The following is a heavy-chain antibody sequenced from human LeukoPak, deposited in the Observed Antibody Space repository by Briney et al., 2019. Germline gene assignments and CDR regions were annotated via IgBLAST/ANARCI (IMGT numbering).Heavy chain of an antibody. D-gene: IGHD3-10*01. CDR1: GYTFSGYS. V-gene: IGHV1-46*01. Sequence: ASVTVTFKGSGYTFSGYSIQWGRQAPGQGPEWMGMVNPSSGSATYAQKFQGSVTMTRDTSTTTLYMELSSLRSEDTAVYYCARDWALGSFDYTGDGTPVIVSS. CDR3: ARDWALGSFDY. J-gene: IGHJ4*03. CDR2: VNPSSGSA.